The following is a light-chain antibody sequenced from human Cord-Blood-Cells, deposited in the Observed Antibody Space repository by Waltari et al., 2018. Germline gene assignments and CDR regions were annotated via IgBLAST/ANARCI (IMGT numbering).Light chain of an antibody. CDR3: QQSYSTPYS. J-gene: IGKJ2*03. CDR2: AAS. V-gene: IGKV1-39*01. CDR1: QSISSY. Sequence: DIQMTQSPSSPSASVGDRVTITCRASQSISSYLNWYQQKPGKAPKLLIYAASILQSGVPSRFSGSGSGTDFTLTISSLQPEDFATYYCQQSYSTPYSFGQGTKLEIK.